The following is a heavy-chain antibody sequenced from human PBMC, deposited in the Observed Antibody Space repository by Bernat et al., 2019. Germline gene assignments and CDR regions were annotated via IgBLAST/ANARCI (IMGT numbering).Heavy chain of an antibody. D-gene: IGHD3-16*01. Sequence: QVLESGGGLVQPGGSLRLSCAASGITFSSHAMNWVRQAPGKGLEWVSTISSNGDTTTYADSVKGRLTISRDNSKNTLYLQMNSLSAEDTALYYCAKVRNRAAWGEGFDFWGQGTLVTVSS. J-gene: IGHJ4*02. V-gene: IGHV3-23*01. CDR1: GITFSSHA. CDR3: AKVRNRAAWGEGFDF. CDR2: ISSNGDTT.